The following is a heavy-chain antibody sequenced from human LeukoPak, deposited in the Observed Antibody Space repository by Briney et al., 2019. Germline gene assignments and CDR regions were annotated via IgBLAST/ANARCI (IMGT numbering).Heavy chain of an antibody. J-gene: IGHJ5*02. CDR2: ISPKSGVT. Sequence: WASVKVSCKASGYTFAGFYIFWVRQAPGQGLENMGWISPKSGVTGYLQKFQGRVAMTRDTSINTVYMELSGLTSDDTAGYYCARANSGDDDEFDRWGQGTLVTVSS. D-gene: IGHD5-12*01. CDR3: ARANSGDDDEFDR. V-gene: IGHV1-2*02. CDR1: GYTFAGFY.